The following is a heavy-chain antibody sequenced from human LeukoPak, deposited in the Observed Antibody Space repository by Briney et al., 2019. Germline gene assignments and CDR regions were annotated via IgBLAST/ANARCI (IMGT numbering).Heavy chain of an antibody. J-gene: IGHJ4*02. CDR2: INHSGST. Sequence: SETLSLTCAVYGGSFSGYYWSWIRQPPGKGREWIGEINHSGSTNYNPSLKSRVTISVDTSKNQFSLKLSSVTAADTAVYYCARGVPKRVVVVPAAIGVFGYWGQGTLVTVSS. CDR3: ARGVPKRVVVVPAAIGVFGY. D-gene: IGHD2-2*01. CDR1: GGSFSGYY. V-gene: IGHV4-34*01.